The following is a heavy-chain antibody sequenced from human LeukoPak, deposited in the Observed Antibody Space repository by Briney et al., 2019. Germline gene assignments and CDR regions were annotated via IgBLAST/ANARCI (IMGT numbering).Heavy chain of an antibody. CDR1: GFTFSSYD. Sequence: GGSLRLSCAASGFTFSSYDMHWVRQATGKGLEWVSAIGTAGDTYYPGSVKGRFTISRENAKTSLYLQMNSLRAGDTAVYYCARGLKSKGYSGYDYVFDYWGQGTLVTVSS. J-gene: IGHJ4*02. CDR2: IGTAGDT. CDR3: ARGLKSKGYSGYDYVFDY. D-gene: IGHD5-12*01. V-gene: IGHV3-13*01.